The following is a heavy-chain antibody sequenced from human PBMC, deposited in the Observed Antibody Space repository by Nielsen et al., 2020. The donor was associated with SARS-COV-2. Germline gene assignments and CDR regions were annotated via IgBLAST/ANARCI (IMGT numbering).Heavy chain of an antibody. Sequence: GEFLKISCAASGFTFSSYGMHWVRQAPGKGLEWVAVISYDGSNKYYADSVKGRFTISRDNSKNTLYLQMNSLRAEDTAVYYCAKISWYYYGEDAFDIWGQGTMVTVSS. CDR1: GFTFSSYG. V-gene: IGHV3-30*18. CDR2: ISYDGSNK. J-gene: IGHJ3*02. CDR3: AKISWYYYGEDAFDI. D-gene: IGHD3-10*01.